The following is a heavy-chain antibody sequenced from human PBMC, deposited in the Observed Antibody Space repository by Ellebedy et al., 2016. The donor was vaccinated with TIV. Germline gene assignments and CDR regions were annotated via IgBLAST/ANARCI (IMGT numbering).Heavy chain of an antibody. J-gene: IGHJ6*02. CDR3: AKRRLAGRFYGMDV. D-gene: IGHD4-17*01. CDR2: ISSSSLYI. CDR1: GFTLSDYI. Sequence: GESLKISXAASGFTLSDYIMNWVRQAPGKGLEWVSSISSSSLYIYYADSVKGRFTISRDNARNLVYLQMNNLRVEDTAVYYCAKRRLAGRFYGMDVWGQGTTVTVSS. V-gene: IGHV3-21*01.